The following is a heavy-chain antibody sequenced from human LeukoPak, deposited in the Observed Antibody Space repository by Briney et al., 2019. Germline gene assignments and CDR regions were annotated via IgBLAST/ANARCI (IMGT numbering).Heavy chain of an antibody. V-gene: IGHV3-23*01. J-gene: IGHJ4*02. CDR1: GFTFSSYA. CDR3: ARDRGMVRGVIGY. D-gene: IGHD3-10*01. CDR2: ISGSGGST. Sequence: GGSLRLSCAASGFTFSSYAMSWVRQAPGKGLEWVSGISGSGGSTYYADSVKGRFTISRDNAKNSLYLQMNSLRAEDTAVYYCARDRGMVRGVIGYWGQGTLVTVSS.